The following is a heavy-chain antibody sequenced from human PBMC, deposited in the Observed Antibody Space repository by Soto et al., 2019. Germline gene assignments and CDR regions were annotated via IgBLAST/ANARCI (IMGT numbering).Heavy chain of an antibody. CDR2: SHQRGNT. CDR1: GVSISSHDW. J-gene: IGHJ4*02. Sequence: QVQLQESGPGLVKPSGTLSLTCAVSGVSISSHDWWTWVRQPPGKGLGWIGESHQRGNTNYNSSLESRVTISLYKSKNQFSLQLSSVTVADTALYYCATRDTGRVYWGQGTLVTVSS. D-gene: IGHD5-18*01. CDR3: ATRDTGRVY. V-gene: IGHV4-4*02.